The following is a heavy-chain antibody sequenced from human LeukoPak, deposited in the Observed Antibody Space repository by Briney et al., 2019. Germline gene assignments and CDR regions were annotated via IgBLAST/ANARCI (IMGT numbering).Heavy chain of an antibody. J-gene: IGHJ4*02. V-gene: IGHV4-34*01. Sequence: SETLSLTCAVYGGSFSGYYWSWIRQPPGKGLEWIGEINHSGSTNYNPSLKSRVTISVDTSKNQFSLKLSSVTGADTAVYYCARVAAGRGEGGYSGYDLYYFDYWGQGTLVTVSS. CDR1: GGSFSGYY. D-gene: IGHD5-12*01. CDR3: ARVAAGRGEGGYSGYDLYYFDY. CDR2: INHSGST.